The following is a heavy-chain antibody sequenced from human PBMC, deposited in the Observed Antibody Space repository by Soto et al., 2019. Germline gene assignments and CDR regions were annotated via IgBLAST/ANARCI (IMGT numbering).Heavy chain of an antibody. J-gene: IGHJ4*02. Sequence: QLQLQESGPGLVKPSETLSLTCTVSGGSISSSSYYWGWIRQPPGKGLEWIGSIYYSGSTYYNPSLKSRVTISVDTSKNQFSLKLSSVTAADTAVYYCARHAPLYCSGGSCYAYYFDYWGQGTLVTVSS. CDR1: GGSISSSSYY. CDR2: IYYSGST. V-gene: IGHV4-39*01. D-gene: IGHD2-15*01. CDR3: ARHAPLYCSGGSCYAYYFDY.